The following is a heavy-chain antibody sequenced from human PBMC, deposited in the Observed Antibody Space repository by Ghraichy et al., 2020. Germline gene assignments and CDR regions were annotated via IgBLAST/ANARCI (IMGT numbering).Heavy chain of an antibody. Sequence: SETLSLTCTVSGGSISDYYGSWIRQPPGKGLEWIGYIHGGGVTKYNPSLKSRITISLDTSRKQISLKLSSVTAADTAIYYCARHNNHWYFELWGRGTRSLSPQ. D-gene: IGHD2/OR15-2a*01. CDR1: GGSISDYY. CDR2: IHGGGVT. CDR3: ARHNNHWYFEL. J-gene: IGHJ2*01. V-gene: IGHV4-59*08.